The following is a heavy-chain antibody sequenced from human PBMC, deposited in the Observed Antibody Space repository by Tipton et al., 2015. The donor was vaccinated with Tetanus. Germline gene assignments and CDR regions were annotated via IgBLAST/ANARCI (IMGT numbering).Heavy chain of an antibody. Sequence: GLVKPSQTLTVTCAISGDSVSSNSAGWHWIRQSPSRGLEWLGRTYYRSKWFNDYAVSVKSRITINADASKNQFSLQLNSVTAADTAVYYCARDHTSSSGRNLFYYAMDVWGQGTTVTVSS. CDR1: GDSVSSNSAG. D-gene: IGHD6-6*01. CDR3: ARDHTSSSGRNLFYYAMDV. J-gene: IGHJ6*02. V-gene: IGHV6-1*01. CDR2: TYYRSKWFN.